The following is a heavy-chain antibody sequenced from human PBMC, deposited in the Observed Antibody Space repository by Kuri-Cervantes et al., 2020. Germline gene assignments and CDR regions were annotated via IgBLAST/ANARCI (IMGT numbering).Heavy chain of an antibody. CDR2: IIPIFGTA. V-gene: IGHV1-69*06. Sequence: SVKVSCKASGGTFSSYAISWVRQAPGQGLKWMGGIIPIFGTANYAQKFQGRVTITADKSTSTAYMELSSLRSEDTAVYYCARMRDYGRAFDIWGQGTMVTVSS. J-gene: IGHJ3*02. CDR3: ARMRDYGRAFDI. D-gene: IGHD4-17*01. CDR1: GGTFSSYA.